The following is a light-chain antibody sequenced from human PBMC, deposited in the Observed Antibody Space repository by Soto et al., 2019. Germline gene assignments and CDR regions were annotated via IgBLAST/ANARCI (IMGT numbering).Light chain of an antibody. Sequence: EIVLTQSPGTLSLSPGERATLSCRASQSVSSNYLAWYQQIPGQAPRLLIYGVSSRAAGIPDRFSGSGSGTDFTLTINRLEPEDFAVYYCQQYGSSPGTFGQGTKVDI. V-gene: IGKV3-20*01. CDR1: QSVSSNY. CDR2: GVS. CDR3: QQYGSSPGT. J-gene: IGKJ1*01.